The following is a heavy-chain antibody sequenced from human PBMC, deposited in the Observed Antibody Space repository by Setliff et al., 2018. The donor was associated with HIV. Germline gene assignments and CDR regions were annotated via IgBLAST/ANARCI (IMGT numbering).Heavy chain of an antibody. CDR1: GFNVSSHG. CDR3: AIIAAGNGFDI. Sequence: GESLKISCLAPGFNVSSHGMHWVRQAPGKGLEWVAVVWYDGSKNYYIDSVKGRFTIFREISKNTLYLQMNRLRIEDTALYYCAIIAAGNGFDIWGRGTMVTVSS. V-gene: IGHV3-33*01. CDR2: VWYDGSKN. J-gene: IGHJ3*02. D-gene: IGHD6-13*01.